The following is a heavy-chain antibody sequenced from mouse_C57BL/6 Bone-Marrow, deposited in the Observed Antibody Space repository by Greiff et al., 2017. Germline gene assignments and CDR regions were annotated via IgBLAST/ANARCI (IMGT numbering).Heavy chain of an antibody. Sequence: EVQLQEPGAELVRPGASVKLSCTASGYNFNDDYMHWVKQRPEQGLEWIGWIDPENGDTEYASKFQGKATITVDTSSTTAYLQLSSLTSEDAADYYCTSLLCLSYWGQGTLVTVSA. CDR3: TSLLCLSY. CDR1: GYNFNDDY. CDR2: IDPENGDT. J-gene: IGHJ3*01. D-gene: IGHD2-2*01. V-gene: IGHV14-4*01.